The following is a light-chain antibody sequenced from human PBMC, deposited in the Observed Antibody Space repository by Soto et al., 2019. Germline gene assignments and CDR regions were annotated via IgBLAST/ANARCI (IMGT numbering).Light chain of an antibody. CDR2: ELS. CDR3: MQTIQLSWT. CDR1: QSLQYSDGKTY. Sequence: EIVMTQTPLPLSLIPGQPASISCKSSQSLQYSDGKTYLNWYLQKAGQPPQLLIYELSNRFSGVPDRFSGSGSGTDFTLRISRVEAEDVGVYYCMQTIQLSWTFGQGTKVEIK. J-gene: IGKJ1*01. V-gene: IGKV2D-29*01.